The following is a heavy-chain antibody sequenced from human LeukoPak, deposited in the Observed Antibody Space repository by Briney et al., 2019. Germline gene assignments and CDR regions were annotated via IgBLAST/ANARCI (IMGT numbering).Heavy chain of an antibody. CDR2: ILHDESER. CDR1: GFSFSSYV. J-gene: IGHJ4*02. D-gene: IGHD3-22*01. Sequence: GGSLRLSCAASGFSFSSYVMHWIRQAPGKGLEWVALILHDESERIYADSVKGRFTISRDSSKNTLYLQMDSLRVEDTAVYYCAKGRDDYYDSSDYWGQGTLVTVSS. CDR3: AKGRDDYYDSSDY. V-gene: IGHV3-30*04.